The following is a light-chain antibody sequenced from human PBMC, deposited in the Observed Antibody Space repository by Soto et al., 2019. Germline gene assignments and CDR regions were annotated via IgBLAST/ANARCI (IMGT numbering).Light chain of an antibody. Sequence: QSVLAQPASVSGSPGQSITISCAGTSSDVGGSNYVSWYQQHPGKAPKLLLYEVNKRPSGVPDRFSGSKSGNTASLTVSGLQAEDEADYYCSSYAGSSNVFGTGTKVTVL. CDR2: EVN. V-gene: IGLV2-8*01. CDR3: SSYAGSSNV. J-gene: IGLJ1*01. CDR1: SSDVGGSNY.